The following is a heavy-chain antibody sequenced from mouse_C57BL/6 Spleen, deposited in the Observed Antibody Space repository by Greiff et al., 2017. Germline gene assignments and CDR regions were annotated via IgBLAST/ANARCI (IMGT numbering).Heavy chain of an antibody. CDR2: IDPSDSYT. CDR1: GYTFTSYW. D-gene: IGHD3-2*02. Sequence: QVQLKQPGAELVMPGASVKLSCKASGYTFTSYWMHWVKQRPGQGLEWIGEIDPSDSYTNYNQKFKGKSTLTVDKSSSTAYMQLSSLTSEDSAVYYCARLGSSGYPSFAYWGQGTLVTVSA. J-gene: IGHJ3*01. V-gene: IGHV1-69*01. CDR3: ARLGSSGYPSFAY.